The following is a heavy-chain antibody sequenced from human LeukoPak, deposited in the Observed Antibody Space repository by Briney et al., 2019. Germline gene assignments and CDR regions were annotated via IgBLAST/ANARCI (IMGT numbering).Heavy chain of an antibody. CDR3: AKAPSPVAGTKVCFDY. J-gene: IGHJ4*02. CDR1: GFTFDDYA. V-gene: IGHV3-9*01. CDR2: ISWNSGSI. D-gene: IGHD6-19*01. Sequence: GRSLRLSCAASGFTFDDYAMHWVRQAPGKGLEWVSGISWNSGSIGYADSVKGRFTISRDNAKNSLYLQMNSLRAEDTALYYCAKAPSPVAGTKVCFDYWGQGTLVTVSS.